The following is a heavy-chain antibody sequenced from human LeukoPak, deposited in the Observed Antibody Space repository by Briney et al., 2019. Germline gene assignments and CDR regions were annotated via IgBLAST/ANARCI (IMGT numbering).Heavy chain of an antibody. Sequence: PSETLSLTCAVYGGSFSGYYWSWIRQPPRKGLEWIGEINHSGSTNYNPSLKSRVTISVDTSKNQFSLKLSSVTAADTAVYYCARGRGSYSGWPFQHWGQGTLVTVSS. CDR1: GGSFSGYY. CDR2: INHSGST. J-gene: IGHJ1*01. D-gene: IGHD6-19*01. V-gene: IGHV4-34*01. CDR3: ARGRGSYSGWPFQH.